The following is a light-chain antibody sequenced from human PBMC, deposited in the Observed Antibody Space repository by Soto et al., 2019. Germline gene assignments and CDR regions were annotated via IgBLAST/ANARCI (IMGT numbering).Light chain of an antibody. V-gene: IGLV2-14*01. J-gene: IGLJ1*01. CDR3: SSYTSSSTPHYV. CDR2: DVS. CDR1: SSDVGGYNY. Sequence: QSALTQPASVSGSPGQSITISCTGTSSDVGGYNYVSWYQQRPGKAPKLMIYDVSNRPSGVSNRFSGSKSGNTASLTISGLQAEDEADYYCSSYTSSSTPHYVFGTGTKLTVL.